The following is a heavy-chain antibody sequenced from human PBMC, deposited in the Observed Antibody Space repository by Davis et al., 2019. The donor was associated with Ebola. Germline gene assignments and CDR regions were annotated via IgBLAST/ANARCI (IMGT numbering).Heavy chain of an antibody. D-gene: IGHD6-25*01. V-gene: IGHV3-7*03. J-gene: IGHJ4*02. CDR3: ARDPVQYSRAYTSGDY. Sequence: GESLKISCAASGFTFSDYWMSWVRQAPGKGPEWVANVKVDGSEKCYVDSVRGRFTISRDNAKNSLYLQMNSLRPEDTAVYYCARDPVQYSRAYTSGDYWGQGTLVTVSS. CDR2: VKVDGSEK. CDR1: GFTFSDYW.